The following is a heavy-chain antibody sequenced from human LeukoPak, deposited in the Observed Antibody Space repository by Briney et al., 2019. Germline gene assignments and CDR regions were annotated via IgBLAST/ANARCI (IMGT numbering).Heavy chain of an antibody. J-gene: IGHJ4*02. CDR3: ARGRGYDPVVFYFDY. D-gene: IGHD5-12*01. CDR1: GGSISSYY. Sequence: PSETLSLTCTVSGGSISSYYWSWIRQPAGKGLEWIGRISSSGSTNYNPSLKSRVTISVDTSKNQFSLKLSSVTAADTAVYYCARGRGYDPVVFYFDYWGQGNLVTVSS. CDR2: ISSSGST. V-gene: IGHV4-4*07.